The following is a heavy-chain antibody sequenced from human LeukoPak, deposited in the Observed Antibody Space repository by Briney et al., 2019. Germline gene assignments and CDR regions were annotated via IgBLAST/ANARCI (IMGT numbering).Heavy chain of an antibody. CDR2: ISGRDGRT. CDR1: GLTFYTYA. D-gene: IGHD3-22*01. Sequence: PGGSLRLSCSVSGLTFYTYAMSWVRQAPGKGLEWVSAISGRDGRTYYTDSVKGRFTISRDNAKNSLYLQMNSLRAEDTAVYYCASGFDSRFFDKWGQGTLVTVSS. V-gene: IGHV3-23*01. CDR3: ASGFDSRFFDK. J-gene: IGHJ4*02.